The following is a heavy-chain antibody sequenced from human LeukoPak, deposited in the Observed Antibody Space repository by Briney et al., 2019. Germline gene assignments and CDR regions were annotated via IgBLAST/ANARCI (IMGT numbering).Heavy chain of an antibody. CDR2: ISGSGGDI. D-gene: IGHD7-27*01. CDR3: ARAWGSADY. V-gene: IGHV3-11*01. Sequence: GGSLRLSCAASGFIFSDYYMSWIRQTPGKGREWISYISGSGGDIYYVDSVKGRFTISMDNSKNSLYLQMNSLRAEDTALYYCARAWGSADYWGQGTLVTVSS. CDR1: GFIFSDYY. J-gene: IGHJ4*02.